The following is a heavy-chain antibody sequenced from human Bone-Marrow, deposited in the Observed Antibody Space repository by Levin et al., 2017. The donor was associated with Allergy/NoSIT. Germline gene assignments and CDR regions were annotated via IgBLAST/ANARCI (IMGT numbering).Heavy chain of an antibody. J-gene: IGHJ4*02. Sequence: GGSLRLSCVGSGFTFGSYGMHWVRQATGKGLEWVAYMWYDGSNINYRDSVKGRFTISRDNSRNTLYLEMNSLRADDTAVYYCAREFQEFYFDYWGQGILVTVSS. V-gene: IGHV3-33*01. CDR3: AREFQEFYFDY. CDR1: GFTFGSYG. CDR2: MWYDGSNI. D-gene: IGHD2-21*01.